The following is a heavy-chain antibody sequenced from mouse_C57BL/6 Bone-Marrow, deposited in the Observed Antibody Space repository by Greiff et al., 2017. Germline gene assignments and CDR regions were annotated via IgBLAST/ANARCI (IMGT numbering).Heavy chain of an antibody. CDR1: GYTFTDYE. V-gene: IGHV1-15*01. D-gene: IGHD2-10*01. CDR2: IDPETGGT. J-gene: IGHJ3*01. CDR3: ARSYLGGFAY. Sequence: VKLQQSGAELVRPGASVTLSCKASGYTFTDYEMHWVKQTPVHGLEWIGAIDPETGGTAYNQKFKGKAILTVDKSSSTAYMQLSSLTSEDSAVYYCARSYLGGFAYWGQGTLVTVSA.